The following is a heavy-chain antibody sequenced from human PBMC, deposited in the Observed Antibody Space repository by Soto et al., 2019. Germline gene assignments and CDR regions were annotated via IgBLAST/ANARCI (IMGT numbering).Heavy chain of an antibody. CDR1: GGSFSGYY. D-gene: IGHD5-18*01. V-gene: IGHV4-34*01. J-gene: IGHJ5*02. Sequence: QVQLQQWGAELLKPSETLSLTCAVYGGSFSGYYWSWIRQPPGKGLEWIGEINHSGSTNYNPSLKSRVTISVYTSKNQFSLKLSSVTAADTAVYYCARVKRGYSYGRIAFWFDPWGQGTLVTVSS. CDR3: ARVKRGYSYGRIAFWFDP. CDR2: INHSGST.